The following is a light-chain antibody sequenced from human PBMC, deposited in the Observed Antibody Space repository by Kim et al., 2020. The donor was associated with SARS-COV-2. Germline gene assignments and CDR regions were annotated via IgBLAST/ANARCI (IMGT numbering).Light chain of an antibody. CDR3: QQYYSTPPFT. CDR1: QSVLYSSNNKSY. CDR2: WAS. Sequence: TINCKYSQSVLYSSNNKSYLAWYQQKPGQPPKLLIYWASTRESGVPDRFSGRGFGTDFTLTISSLQAEDVAVYYCQQYYSTPPFTFGPGTKVDIK. V-gene: IGKV4-1*01. J-gene: IGKJ3*01.